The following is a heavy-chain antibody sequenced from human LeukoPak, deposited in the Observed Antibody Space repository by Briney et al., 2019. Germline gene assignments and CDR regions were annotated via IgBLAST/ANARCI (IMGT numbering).Heavy chain of an antibody. CDR3: ARGSYRFGAVADQDY. J-gene: IGHJ4*02. Sequence: ASVKVSCKASGYTFTSYGISWVRQAPGQGLEWMGWISAYNGNTNYAQRLQGRVTMTTDTSTSTAYMELRSLRSDDTAVYYCARGSYRFGAVADQDYWGQGTLVTVSS. CDR2: ISAYNGNT. CDR1: GYTFTSYG. D-gene: IGHD6-19*01. V-gene: IGHV1-18*01.